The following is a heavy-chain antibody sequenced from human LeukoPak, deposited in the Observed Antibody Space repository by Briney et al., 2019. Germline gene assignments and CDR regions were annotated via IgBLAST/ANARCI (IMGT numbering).Heavy chain of an antibody. Sequence: SETLSLTCSVSGDSIRSSAYSWGWIRQPPGKGLEWIGYIYYSGSTNYNPSLKSRVTISVDTSKNQFSLKLSSVTAADTAVYYCARASRPSSLFDYWGQGTLVTVSS. V-gene: IGHV4-61*08. CDR2: IYYSGST. CDR1: GDSIRSSAYS. J-gene: IGHJ4*02. CDR3: ARASRPSSLFDY.